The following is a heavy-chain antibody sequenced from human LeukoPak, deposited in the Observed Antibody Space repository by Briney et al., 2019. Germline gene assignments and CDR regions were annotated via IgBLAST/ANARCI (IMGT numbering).Heavy chain of an antibody. CDR3: ARLLSSGWYGTFDY. V-gene: IGHV3-48*01. Sequence: SGGSLRLSCAASGFMFSFYSINWVRQAPGKGLEWVSYIDTSSSTTYYAASVKGRFTISRDNAKNSLYLQMDSLRAEDTAVYYCARLLSSGWYGTFDYWGQGTVVTVSS. D-gene: IGHD6-19*01. CDR1: GFMFSFYS. J-gene: IGHJ4*02. CDR2: IDTSSSTT.